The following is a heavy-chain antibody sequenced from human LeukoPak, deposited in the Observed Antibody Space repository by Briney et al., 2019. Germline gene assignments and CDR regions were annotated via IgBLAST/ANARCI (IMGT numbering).Heavy chain of an antibody. V-gene: IGHV4-59*08. J-gene: IGHJ2*01. CDR1: GGSISSYY. Sequence: LETLSLTCTVSGGSISSYYWNWIRQPPGKGLEWIGNLYYSGSTSYNPSLKSRVTISVDTSKNQFSLKLSSVTAADTAVYYCAGRESSGWYWYFDLWGRGTLVTVSS. CDR3: AGRESSGWYWYFDL. D-gene: IGHD6-19*01. CDR2: LYYSGST.